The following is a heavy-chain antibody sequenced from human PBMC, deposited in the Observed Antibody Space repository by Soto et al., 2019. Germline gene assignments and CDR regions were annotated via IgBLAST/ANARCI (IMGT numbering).Heavy chain of an antibody. CDR3: AARPAAGIGDDAFDI. D-gene: IGHD6-13*01. CDR1: GFTFTSSA. CDR2: IVVGSGNT. V-gene: IGHV1-58*01. Sequence: ASVKVSCKASGFTFTSSAVQWVRQARGQRLEWIGWIVVGSGNTNYAQKFQERVTITRDMSTSTAYMELSSLRSEDTAVYYCAARPAAGIGDDAFDIWGQGTMVTVSS. J-gene: IGHJ3*02.